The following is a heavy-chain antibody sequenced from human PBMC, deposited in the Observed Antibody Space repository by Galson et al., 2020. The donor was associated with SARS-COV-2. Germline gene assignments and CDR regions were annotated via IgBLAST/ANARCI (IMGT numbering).Heavy chain of an antibody. CDR2: ICPGDSHT. CDR3: AGHSAPPPSFEFALLDGDNPEPDYYDGMYV. CDR1: GYSFTSYW. D-gene: IGHD1-26*01. J-gene: IGHJ6*02. Sequence: GESLKISCAGSGYSFTSYWIARVRQIPGKGLEWMGIICPGDSHTRHSTSFQAQVTIPADKSLTTAYLQWSSLKDTDTALYYGAGHSAPPPSFEFALLDGDNPEPDYYDGMYVWGQGTTFIVSS. V-gene: IGHV5-51*01.